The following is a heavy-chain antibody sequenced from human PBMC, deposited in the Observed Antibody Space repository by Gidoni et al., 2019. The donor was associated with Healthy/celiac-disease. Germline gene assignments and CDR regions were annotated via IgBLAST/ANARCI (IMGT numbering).Heavy chain of an antibody. CDR3: AKGYGSGSYYSLDY. V-gene: IGHV3-9*01. Sequence: EVQLVESGGGLVQPGRSLRLSCAASGFTFDDYAMHWVRQAPGKGLEWVSGISWNSGSIGYADSVKGRFTISRDNAKNSLYLQMNSLRAEDTALYYCAKGYGSGSYYSLDYWGQGTLVTVSS. J-gene: IGHJ4*02. CDR2: ISWNSGSI. CDR1: GFTFDDYA. D-gene: IGHD3-10*01.